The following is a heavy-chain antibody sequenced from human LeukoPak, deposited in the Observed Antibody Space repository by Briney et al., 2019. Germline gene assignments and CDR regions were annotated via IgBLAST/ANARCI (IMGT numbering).Heavy chain of an antibody. D-gene: IGHD2-2*01. CDR1: GFTFSNYG. CDR2: ARSDGDIK. CDR3: AKDLPAAYFDY. Sequence: GGSLRLSCAASGFTFSNYGMHWVRQAPGKGLEWVAFARSDGDIKYYADSVKGRFTISRDNSRTTLYLQMNSLRAEDTAVYHCAKDLPAAYFDYWGQGTLVTVSS. J-gene: IGHJ4*02. V-gene: IGHV3-30*02.